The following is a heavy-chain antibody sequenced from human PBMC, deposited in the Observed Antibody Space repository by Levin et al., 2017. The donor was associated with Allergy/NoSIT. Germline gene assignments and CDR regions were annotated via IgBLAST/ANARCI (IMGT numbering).Heavy chain of an antibody. CDR2: ISGSGGST. Sequence: GGSLRLSCAASGFTFSSYAMSWVRQAPGKGLEWVSAISGSGGSTYYADSVKGRFTISRDNSKNTLYLQMNSLRAEDTAVYYCAKDGRDGYDNGGNYYYYGMDVWGQGTTVTVSS. V-gene: IGHV3-23*01. CDR3: AKDGRDGYDNGGNYYYYGMDV. J-gene: IGHJ6*02. CDR1: GFTFSSYA. D-gene: IGHD5-24*01.